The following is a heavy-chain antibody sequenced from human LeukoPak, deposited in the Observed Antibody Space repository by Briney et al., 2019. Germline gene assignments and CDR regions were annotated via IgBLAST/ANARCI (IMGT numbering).Heavy chain of an antibody. CDR2: INPSGGST. CDR3: ATQVVIHYYYYYGMDV. Sequence: ASVKVSCKASGYTFTSYYMHWVRQAPGQGLEWMGIINPSGGSTSYAQKFQGRVTMTEDTSTDTAYMELSSLRSEDTAVYYCATQVVIHYYYYYGMDVWGQGTTVTVSS. CDR1: GYTFTSYY. D-gene: IGHD3-22*01. J-gene: IGHJ6*02. V-gene: IGHV1-46*01.